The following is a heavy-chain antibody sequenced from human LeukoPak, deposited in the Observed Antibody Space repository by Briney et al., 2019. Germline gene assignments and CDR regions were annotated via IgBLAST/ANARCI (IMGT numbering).Heavy chain of an antibody. J-gene: IGHJ4*02. CDR3: ARDSFRSGDFDY. D-gene: IGHD1-26*01. V-gene: IGHV3-33*01. Sequence: GGSLGLSCAASGFTFSSYGMHWVRQAPGKGLEWVAVIWYDGSNKYFADSVKGRFTISRDNSKNTLYLQMNSLRAEDTAVYYCARDSFRSGDFDYWGQGTLVTVSS. CDR1: GFTFSSYG. CDR2: IWYDGSNK.